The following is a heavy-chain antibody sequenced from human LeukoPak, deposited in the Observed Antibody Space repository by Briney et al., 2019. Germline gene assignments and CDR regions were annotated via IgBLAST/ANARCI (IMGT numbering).Heavy chain of an antibody. CDR1: GGSFSGYY. D-gene: IGHD1-26*01. CDR3: ARWEGGSYYDFDY. Sequence: PSETLPLTCPGYGGSFSGYYWSWIRQPPGKGLEWIGEINHSGSTNYTPSRKSRVSIAVDTCKNQFSLKLSSVTAADTAVYYCARWEGGSYYDFDYWGQGTLVTVSS. J-gene: IGHJ4*02. V-gene: IGHV4-34*01. CDR2: INHSGST.